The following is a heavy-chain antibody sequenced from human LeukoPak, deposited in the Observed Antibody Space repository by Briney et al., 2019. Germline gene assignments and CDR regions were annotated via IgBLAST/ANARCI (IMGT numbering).Heavy chain of an antibody. J-gene: IGHJ4*02. CDR3: ARQEAPDYYDSSRFIDY. CDR2: IYRGDSDT. V-gene: IGHV5-51*01. Sequence: PGESLKISCKGSGYSFTSYWIGWVRQMPGKGLEWMGIIYRGDSDTRYSPSFQGQVTISADKSITTAYLQWSSLKASDTAMYYCARQEAPDYYDSSRFIDYWGQGTLVTVSS. D-gene: IGHD3-22*01. CDR1: GYSFTSYW.